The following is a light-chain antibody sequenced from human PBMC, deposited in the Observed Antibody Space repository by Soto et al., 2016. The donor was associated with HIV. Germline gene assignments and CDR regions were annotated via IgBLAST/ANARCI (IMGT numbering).Light chain of an antibody. CDR2: QDT. CDR1: KLGDKY. J-gene: IGLJ2*01. Sequence: SYQLTQPPSVSVSPGQTASITCSGDKLGDKYASWYQQKPGQSPVLVIFQDTKRPSGIPDRFSGSNYGNTATLTISGTQAMDEADYYCQSWDTNTGVFGGGTRLTVL. V-gene: IGLV3-1*01. CDR3: QSWDTNTGV.